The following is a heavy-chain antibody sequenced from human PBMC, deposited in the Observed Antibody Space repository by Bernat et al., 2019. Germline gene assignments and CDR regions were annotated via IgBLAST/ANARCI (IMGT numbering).Heavy chain of an antibody. CDR1: GFTFSSYA. V-gene: IGHV3-30*04. Sequence: QVQLVESGGGVVQPGRSLRLSCAASGFTFSSYAMHWVRQAPGKGLEWVAVISYDGRGTFYADSVKGRFTISRDNSKNTLFLQMNSLSSEDTAVYYCAREGADSGTSSFEYWGQGTLVTVSS. J-gene: IGHJ4*02. D-gene: IGHD2-8*01. CDR3: AREGADSGTSSFEY. CDR2: ISYDGRGT.